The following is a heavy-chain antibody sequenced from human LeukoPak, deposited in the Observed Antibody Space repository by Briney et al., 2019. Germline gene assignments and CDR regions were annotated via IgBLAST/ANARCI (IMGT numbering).Heavy chain of an antibody. J-gene: IGHJ4*02. V-gene: IGHV4-39*07. CDR2: FYYGGIT. Sequence: SETLSLTCTVSGASITTTLYYWVWARQSPGKGLEWIGSFYYGGITYYHPSLKSRVTISVDTSKNQFSLKLSSVTAADTAVYYCARGDSGYWYWGQGTLVTVSS. CDR3: ARGDSGYWY. CDR1: GASITTTLYY. D-gene: IGHD3-22*01.